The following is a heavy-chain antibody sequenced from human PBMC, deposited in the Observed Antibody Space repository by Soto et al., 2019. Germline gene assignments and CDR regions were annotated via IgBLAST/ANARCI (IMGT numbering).Heavy chain of an antibody. V-gene: IGHV3-21*06. J-gene: IGHJ4*02. CDR2: ISSTTNYI. CDR1: GFTFTRYS. CDR3: ARESEDLTSNFDY. Sequence: GESLKISCAASGFTFTRYSMNWVRQAPGKGLEWVSSISSTTNYIYYGDSMKGRFTISRDNAKNSLYLEMNSLRAEDTAVYYCARESEDLTSNFDYWSQGTLVTAPQ.